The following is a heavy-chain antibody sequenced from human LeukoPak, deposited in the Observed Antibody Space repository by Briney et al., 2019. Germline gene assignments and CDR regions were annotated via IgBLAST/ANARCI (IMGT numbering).Heavy chain of an antibody. CDR1: GGSISSYY. J-gene: IGHJ4*02. V-gene: IGHV4-4*07. CDR3: ARDAYGYLNKNYFDY. D-gene: IGHD5-24*01. CDR2: IYTSGST. Sequence: SETLSLTCTVSGGSISSYYWSWIRQPAGKGLEWIGRIYTSGSTNYNPSLKSRVTMSVDTSKNQFSLKLSSVTAADTAVYYCARDAYGYLNKNYFDYWGQGPLVTVSS.